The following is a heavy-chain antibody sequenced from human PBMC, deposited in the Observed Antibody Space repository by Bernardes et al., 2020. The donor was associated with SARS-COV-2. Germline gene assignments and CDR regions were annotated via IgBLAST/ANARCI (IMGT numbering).Heavy chain of an antibody. Sequence: ASVKVSCKVSGYRVNEFSMHWVRQAPGKGLEWVGGFDPQNRRTIYAQKFQGRVTMTEDTSTETAYMELRNLRSEDTAVYYCATDDPAGAVFGVVIYALHIWGQGTMVTVSS. D-gene: IGHD3-3*01. CDR2: FDPQNRRT. CDR3: ATDDPAGAVFGVVIYALHI. CDR1: GYRVNEFS. J-gene: IGHJ3*02. V-gene: IGHV1-24*01.